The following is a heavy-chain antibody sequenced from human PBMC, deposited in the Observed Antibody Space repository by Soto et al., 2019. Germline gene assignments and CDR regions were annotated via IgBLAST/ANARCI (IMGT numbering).Heavy chain of an antibody. J-gene: IGHJ4*02. CDR3: ARDIGFDYVN. CDR2: IKEDGSEI. Sequence: PVGSLRPSCAVSGFNVMSYWMSWVRQAPGKGLEWVASIKEDGSEIYYLHSVRGRFSISRDSAGNALHLTMNYLSAEDTGVYFCARDIGFDYVNWGQGTLVTVSS. D-gene: IGHD3-16*01. V-gene: IGHV3-7*01. CDR1: GFNVMSYW.